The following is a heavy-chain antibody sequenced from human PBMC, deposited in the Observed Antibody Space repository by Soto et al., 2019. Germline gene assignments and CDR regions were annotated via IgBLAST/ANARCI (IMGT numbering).Heavy chain of an antibody. D-gene: IGHD2-15*01. CDR1: GGTFSSYA. CDR2: IIPIFGTA. Sequence: QVQLVQSGAEVKKPGSSVKVSCKASGGTFSSYAISWVRQAPGQGLEWMGGIIPIFGTANYAQKFQGRVTITADESTSTAYTELSSLISEDTAVYYCARSLVAAERGMYYYYYGMDVWGQGTTVTVSS. V-gene: IGHV1-69*01. CDR3: ARSLVAAERGMYYYYYGMDV. J-gene: IGHJ6*02.